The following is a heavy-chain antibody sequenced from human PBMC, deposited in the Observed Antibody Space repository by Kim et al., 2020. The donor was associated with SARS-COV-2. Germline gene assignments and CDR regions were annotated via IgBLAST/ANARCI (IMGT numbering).Heavy chain of an antibody. CDR1: GGSIRSSNYY. V-gene: IGHV4-39*01. CDR2: IYYGVTT. J-gene: IGHJ4*02. D-gene: IGHD3-16*01. Sequence: SETLSLTCTVSGGSIRSSNYYWGWIRQPPGRGLEWIGSIYYGVTTYYNPSLKSRATISVETSKKQVSLELTSVTAADTAVYFCARSPGGGYFDYWGQGTLVPVSS. CDR3: ARSPGGGYFDY.